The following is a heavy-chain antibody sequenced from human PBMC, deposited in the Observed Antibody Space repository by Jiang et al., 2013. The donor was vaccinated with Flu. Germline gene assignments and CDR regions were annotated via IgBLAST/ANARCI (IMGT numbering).Heavy chain of an antibody. CDR1: GGSISSDNYY. V-gene: IGHV4-61*02. CDR2: IYPTGST. Sequence: GPGLVKPSQTLSLTCTVSGGSISSDNYYWSWFRQPAGKGLEWIGRIYPTGSTNYNPSLKSRVTISLDTSKNQYSLELSSVTAADTAVYYCARDCHYYDRSDAFDIWGQGTMVTVSS. D-gene: IGHD3-22*01. CDR3: ARDCHYYDRSDAFDI. J-gene: IGHJ3*02.